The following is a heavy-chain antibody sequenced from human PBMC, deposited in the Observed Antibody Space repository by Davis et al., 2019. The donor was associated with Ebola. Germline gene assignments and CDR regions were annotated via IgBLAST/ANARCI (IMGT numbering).Heavy chain of an antibody. D-gene: IGHD5-24*01. J-gene: IGHJ6*04. V-gene: IGHV1-2*06. CDR3: ARVLDGYNYLGHYYYSGMDV. Sequence: AASVKVSCKASGYSFVDYYIHWVRQAPGQGLEWMGRVNPSSGATNYAQKFQGRVSMTRDTPTTTVFMELSRLTSDDTAVYFCARVLDGYNYLGHYYYSGMDVWGKGTTVAVSS. CDR2: VNPSSGAT. CDR1: GYSFVDYY.